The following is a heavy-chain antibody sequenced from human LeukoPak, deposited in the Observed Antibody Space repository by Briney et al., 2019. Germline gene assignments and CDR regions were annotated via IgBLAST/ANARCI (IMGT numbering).Heavy chain of an antibody. CDR2: INPNSGGT. CDR1: GYTFTTYY. Sequence: ASVKVSCKASGYTFTTYYMHWVRQAPGQGLEWMGWINPNSGGTNYAQKFQGRVTMTRDTSISTAYMELSRLRSDDTAVYYCARACSTSCYTHDAFDIWGQGTMVTVSS. V-gene: IGHV1-2*02. J-gene: IGHJ3*02. CDR3: ARACSTSCYTHDAFDI. D-gene: IGHD2-2*02.